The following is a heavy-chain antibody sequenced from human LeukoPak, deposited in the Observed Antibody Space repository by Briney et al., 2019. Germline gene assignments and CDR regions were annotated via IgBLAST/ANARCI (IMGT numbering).Heavy chain of an antibody. CDR1: GFTFSSYA. CDR3: AKDKKVSSWYVYFQH. V-gene: IGHV3-23*01. Sequence: GGSLRLSCAASGFTFSSYAMSWVRQAPGKGLEWVSAISGSGGSTYYADSVKGWFTISRDNSKNTLYLQMNSLRAEDTAVYHCAKDKKVSSWYVYFQHWGQGALVTVSS. J-gene: IGHJ1*01. CDR2: ISGSGGST. D-gene: IGHD6-13*01.